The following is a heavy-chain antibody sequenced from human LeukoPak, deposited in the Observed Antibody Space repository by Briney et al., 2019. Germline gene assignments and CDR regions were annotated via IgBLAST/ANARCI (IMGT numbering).Heavy chain of an antibody. J-gene: IGHJ4*02. CDR2: IIPIFGTA. V-gene: IGHV1-69*13. CDR3: ASRGAGIVVVPAAIREYYFDY. CDR1: GGTFSSYA. Sequence: ASVKVSFKASGGTFSSYAISWVRQAPGQGLEWMGGIIPIFGTANYAQKFQGRVTITADESTSTAYMELSSLRSEDTAVYYCASRGAGIVVVPAAIREYYFDYWGQGTLVTVSS. D-gene: IGHD2-2*02.